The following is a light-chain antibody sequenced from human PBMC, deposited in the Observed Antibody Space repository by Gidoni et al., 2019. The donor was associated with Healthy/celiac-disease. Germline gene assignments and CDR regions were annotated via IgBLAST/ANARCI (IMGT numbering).Light chain of an antibody. CDR3: QAWDSSTASV. CDR2: QDS. Sequence: SYELTQPPAVSVSPGQTASITCSGENLRCNYACWYQQKPGQYPVLVIYQDSKRPSGIPERFSGSNSGNTATLTISGTQAMDEADYYCQAWDSSTASVFGTGTKVTVL. V-gene: IGLV3-1*01. J-gene: IGLJ1*01. CDR1: NLRCNY.